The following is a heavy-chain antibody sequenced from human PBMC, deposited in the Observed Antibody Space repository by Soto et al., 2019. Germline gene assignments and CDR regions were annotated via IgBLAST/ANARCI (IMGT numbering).Heavy chain of an antibody. D-gene: IGHD6-6*01. Sequence: GGSLRLSCAASGFPFSDYYMSWIRQVPGKGLEWVSHITNSGSTKYYAESVKGRFTISRDNAKNSLFLQMNSLRAEDTAVYYCARTLAARFDYWGQGTPVTVSS. CDR3: ARTLAARFDY. J-gene: IGHJ4*02. CDR2: ITNSGSTK. CDR1: GFPFSDYY. V-gene: IGHV3-11*01.